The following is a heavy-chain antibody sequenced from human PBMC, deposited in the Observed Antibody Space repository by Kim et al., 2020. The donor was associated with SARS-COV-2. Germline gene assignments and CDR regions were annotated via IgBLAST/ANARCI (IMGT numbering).Heavy chain of an antibody. CDR1: GFTFSSYG. V-gene: IGHV3-30*18. CDR2: ISYDGSNK. D-gene: IGHD6-19*01. CDR3: AKEGQWLEGYYFDY. Sequence: GGSLRLSCAASGFTFSSYGMHWVRQAPGKGLEWVAVISYDGSNKYYADSVKGRFTISRDNSKNTLYLQMNSLRAEDTAVYYCAKEGQWLEGYYFDYWGQGTLVTVSS. J-gene: IGHJ4*02.